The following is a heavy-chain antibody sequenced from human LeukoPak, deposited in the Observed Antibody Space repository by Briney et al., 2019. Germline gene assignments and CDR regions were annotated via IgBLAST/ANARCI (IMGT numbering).Heavy chain of an antibody. J-gene: IGHJ4*02. CDR3: ASTYDFWSGYYSGPLDY. D-gene: IGHD3-3*01. Sequence: SETLSLTCTVSGGSISSGDYYWSRIRQPPRKGLEWIGYIYYSGSTYYNPSLKSRVTISVDTSKNQFSLKLSSVTAADTAVYYCASTYDFWSGYYSGPLDYWGQGTLVTVSS. CDR1: GGSISSGDYY. V-gene: IGHV4-30-4*08. CDR2: IYYSGST.